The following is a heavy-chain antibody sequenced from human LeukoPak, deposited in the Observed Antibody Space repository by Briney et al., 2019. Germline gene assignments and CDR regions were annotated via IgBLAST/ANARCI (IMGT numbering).Heavy chain of an antibody. CDR1: GFTVSSNY. Sequence: GGSLRLSCAASGFTVSSNYMSWVRQAPGKGLEWVSVIYSGGSTYYADSVKGRFTISRDNAKNSLYLQMNSLRAEDTAVYFCARDRAANQDWVEFDPWGQGTPVIVSS. D-gene: IGHD3/OR15-3a*01. J-gene: IGHJ5*02. CDR2: IYSGGST. V-gene: IGHV3-53*01. CDR3: ARDRAANQDWVEFDP.